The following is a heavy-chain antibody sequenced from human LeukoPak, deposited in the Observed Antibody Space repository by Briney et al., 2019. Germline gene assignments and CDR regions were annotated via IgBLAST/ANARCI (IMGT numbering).Heavy chain of an antibody. J-gene: IGHJ5*02. CDR3: AREHIVVVTAIGGGFDP. D-gene: IGHD2-21*02. V-gene: IGHV1-2*02. CDR2: INPNSGGT. Sequence: ASVKVSRKASGYTFTGYYMHWVRQAPGQGLEWMGWINPNSGGTNYAQKFQGRVIMTRDTSISTAYMELSRLRSDDTAVYYCAREHIVVVTAIGGGFDPWGQGTLVTVSS. CDR1: GYTFTGYY.